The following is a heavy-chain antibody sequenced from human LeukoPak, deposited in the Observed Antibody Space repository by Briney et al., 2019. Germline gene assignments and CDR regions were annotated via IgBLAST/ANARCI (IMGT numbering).Heavy chain of an antibody. V-gene: IGHV3-20*04. CDR3: ARWGGYAPLDY. D-gene: IGHD3-16*01. CDR2: INWNGGST. Sequence: PGGSLRLSCAASGFTFDDYGMSWVRHAPGKGLEWVSGINWNGGSTGYADSVKGRFTISRDNAKNSLYLQMNSLRAEDTAVYYCARWGGYAPLDYWGQGTLVTVSS. J-gene: IGHJ4*02. CDR1: GFTFDDYG.